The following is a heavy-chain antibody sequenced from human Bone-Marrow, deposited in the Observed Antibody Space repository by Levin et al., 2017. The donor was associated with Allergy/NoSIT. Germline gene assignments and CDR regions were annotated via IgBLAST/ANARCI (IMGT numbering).Heavy chain of an antibody. V-gene: IGHV3-48*03. D-gene: IGHD6-13*01. CDR1: GFTFSGYE. Sequence: LSLTCAASGFTFSGYEMNWVRQPPGKGLEWVSYISSGGSTTYYADSVKGRFAMSRDNAKNSLYLQMHSLRAEDTAVYYCAREITADVHYFYGMDVWGQGTTVTVSS. CDR3: AREITADVHYFYGMDV. J-gene: IGHJ6*02. CDR2: ISSGGSTT.